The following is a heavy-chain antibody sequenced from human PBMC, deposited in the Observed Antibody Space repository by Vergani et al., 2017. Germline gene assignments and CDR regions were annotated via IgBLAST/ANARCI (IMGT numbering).Heavy chain of an antibody. CDR3: ARREGSSGYWGWFDP. CDR1: GGTFSSYT. J-gene: IGHJ5*02. V-gene: IGHV1-69*02. CDR2: IIPILGIA. D-gene: IGHD6-13*01. Sequence: QVQLVQSGAEVKKPGSSVKVSCKASGGTFSSYTISWVRQAPGQGLEWMGRIIPILGIANYAQKFQGRVTITADKSTSTAYMELSSLRSEDTAVYYCARREGSSGYWGWFDPWGEGTLVTVSS.